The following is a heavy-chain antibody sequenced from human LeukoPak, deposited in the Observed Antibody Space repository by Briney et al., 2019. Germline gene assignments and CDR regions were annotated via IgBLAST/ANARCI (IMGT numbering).Heavy chain of an antibody. V-gene: IGHV4-4*07. CDR1: GRSLNHYY. J-gene: IGHJ4*02. D-gene: IGHD1-1*01. CDR2: VHSTGAT. Sequence: SETLSLTCTVSGRSLNHYYWSWIRQPAGKGRDWIGRVHSTGATDCNPSLRSRVTIPVAPSKNQFFVQVNSVSAADAAMYYCASGLEVGADRSLDYWGQGTLVTVSS. CDR3: ASGLEVGADRSLDY.